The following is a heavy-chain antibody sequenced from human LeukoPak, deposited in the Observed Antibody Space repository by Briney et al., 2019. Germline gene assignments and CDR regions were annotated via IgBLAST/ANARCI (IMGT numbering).Heavy chain of an antibody. D-gene: IGHD2-15*01. J-gene: IGHJ3*02. CDR2: INHSGST. V-gene: IGHV4-34*01. Sequence: GSLILSCAASGFTFRSYAMIWVRKAPGKGLEWIGEINHSGSTNYNPSLKSRVTISVDTSKNQFSLKLSSVTAADTAVYYCARYCSGGSCSIRRAFDIWGQGTMVTVSS. CDR1: GFTFRSYA. CDR3: ARYCSGGSCSIRRAFDI.